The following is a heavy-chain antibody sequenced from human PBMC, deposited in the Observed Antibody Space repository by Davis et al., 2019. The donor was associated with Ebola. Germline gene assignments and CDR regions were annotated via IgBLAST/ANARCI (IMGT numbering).Heavy chain of an antibody. J-gene: IGHJ3*01. D-gene: IGHD3-16*02. V-gene: IGHV4-39*01. Sequence: SETLSLTCTVSGGSIGSSNSYWVWIRQPPGKGLEWIGTIYYSGSTYYTPSLKGRVIISIDTSKDFSLKLNSVTATDTAVHYCARRYTTSALSFDVWGQGTKVTVSS. CDR3: ARRYTTSALSFDV. CDR1: GGSIGSSNSY. CDR2: IYYSGST.